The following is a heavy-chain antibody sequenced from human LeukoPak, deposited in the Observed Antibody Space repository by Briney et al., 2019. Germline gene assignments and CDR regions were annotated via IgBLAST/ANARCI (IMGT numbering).Heavy chain of an antibody. J-gene: IGHJ6*02. D-gene: IGHD3-22*01. Sequence: KASETLSLTCTVSGGSISSYYWSWIRQPPGKGLEWIGYIYYSGSTNYNPSLKSRVTISVDTSKNQFSLKLSSVTAADTAVYYCARVYDSSDYGMDVWGQGTTVTVSS. CDR1: GGSISSYY. V-gene: IGHV4-59*01. CDR3: ARVYDSSDYGMDV. CDR2: IYYSGST.